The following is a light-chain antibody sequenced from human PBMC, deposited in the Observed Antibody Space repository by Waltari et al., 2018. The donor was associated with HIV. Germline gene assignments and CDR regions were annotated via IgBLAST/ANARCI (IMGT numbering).Light chain of an antibody. CDR3: FLSYNGARV. CDR2: DTT. J-gene: IGLJ3*02. CDR1: TGPVTNGHY. V-gene: IGLV7-46*01. Sequence: QAVVTQEPSLTVSPGGTVTLTCESSTGPVTNGHYPYWLQQRPGQAPMTLIFDTTKKHSCTPARFSGSRLGGKVALTLSGAQPDDEAEYYCFLSYNGARVFGGGTRVTVL.